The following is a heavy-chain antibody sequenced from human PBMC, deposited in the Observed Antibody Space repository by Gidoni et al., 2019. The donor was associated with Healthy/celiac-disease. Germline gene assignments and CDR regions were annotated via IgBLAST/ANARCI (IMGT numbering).Heavy chain of an antibody. D-gene: IGHD6-13*01. CDR2: INWTGGST. V-gene: IGHV3-20*04. J-gene: IGHJ3*02. CDR3: ARGSSWPAAFDI. Sequence: EVQLVESGGGVVRPGGALSPSCAASGSTFADYGMRWVRQAPGKGLAWVSGINWTGGSTGYTDSVKGRITISRDNAKNSLCLQMNSLRAEDTALYYCARGSSWPAAFDIWGQGTMVTVSS. CDR1: GSTFADYG.